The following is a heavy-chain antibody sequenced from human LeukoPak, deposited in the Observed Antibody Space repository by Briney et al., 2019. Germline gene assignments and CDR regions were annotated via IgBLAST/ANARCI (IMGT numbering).Heavy chain of an antibody. D-gene: IGHD6-19*01. CDR1: GFTFSSYA. V-gene: IGHV3-23*01. Sequence: AGGSLRLSCAASGFTFSSYAMSWVRQAPGKGLEWVSTISGRGDSPNYADSVKGRFTISRDNSKNTLHLQMNSLRAEDTAVYYCTRPSYSSGWSFFDYWGQGTLVTVSS. CDR2: ISGRGDSP. J-gene: IGHJ4*02. CDR3: TRPSYSSGWSFFDY.